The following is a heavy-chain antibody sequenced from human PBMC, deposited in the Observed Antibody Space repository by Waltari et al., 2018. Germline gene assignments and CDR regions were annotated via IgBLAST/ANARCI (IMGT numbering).Heavy chain of an antibody. V-gene: IGHV3-7*01. D-gene: IGHD1-26*01. CDR3: ARGINSPGIDY. Sequence: EVEFVESGGDLVQPGGSLRLSCAASGFSFRNYWMNWVRQAPGKGLEGVANIKQDGSENYYLGSVKGRFTISRDNAKNLLYLQMNSLRAEDTAVYYCARGINSPGIDYWGQGNLVTVSS. CDR2: IKQDGSEN. CDR1: GFSFRNYW. J-gene: IGHJ4*02.